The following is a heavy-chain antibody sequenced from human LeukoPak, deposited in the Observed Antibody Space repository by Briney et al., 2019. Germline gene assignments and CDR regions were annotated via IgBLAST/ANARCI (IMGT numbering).Heavy chain of an antibody. CDR2: IYYSGNT. V-gene: IGHV4-59*01. Sequence: KTSETLSLTCSVSGGSISSYYWSWIRQPPGKGLEWVGYIYYSGNTNYNPSLKSRVTISADTSKNQFSLKLSSVTAADAAVYYCATGPTGIAFDYWGQGTLVTVSS. D-gene: IGHD6-13*01. J-gene: IGHJ4*02. CDR1: GGSISSYY. CDR3: ATGPTGIAFDY.